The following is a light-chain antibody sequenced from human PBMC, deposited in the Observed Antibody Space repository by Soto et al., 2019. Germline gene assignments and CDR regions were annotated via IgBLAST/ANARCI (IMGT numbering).Light chain of an antibody. CDR3: CSYAGSSTFYV. V-gene: IGLV2-23*03. CDR2: EGS. J-gene: IGLJ1*01. Sequence: QSVLTQPASVSGYPGQSITIYCTGTSSDVGSYNLVSWYQQHPGKAPKLMIYEGSKRPSGVSNRFSGSKSGNTASLTISGLQAEDEADYYCCSYAGSSTFYVFGTGTKVTVL. CDR1: SSDVGSYNL.